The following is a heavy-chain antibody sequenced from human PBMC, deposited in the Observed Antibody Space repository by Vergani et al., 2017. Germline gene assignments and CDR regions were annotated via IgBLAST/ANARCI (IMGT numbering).Heavy chain of an antibody. CDR3: TTAWGLYYLHGEYFQY. D-gene: IGHD3-10*01. CDR2: ISSGGGDI. Sequence: VQLLESGGGLVQPGGSRRLSCAGAGFTFYTYTMAYVRQAPGKGLEWVATISSGGGDIFYADSVKGRFTISRDNSKNTLFLQMNSLKDEDTAVYYCTTAWGLYYLHGEYFQYWGRGTLVSVSS. CDR1: GFTFYTYT. J-gene: IGHJ1*01. V-gene: IGHV3-23*01.